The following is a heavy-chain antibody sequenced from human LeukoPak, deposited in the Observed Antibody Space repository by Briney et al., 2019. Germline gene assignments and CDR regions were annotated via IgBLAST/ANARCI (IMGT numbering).Heavy chain of an antibody. CDR2: IRSSGTTI. Sequence: PGGSLRLSCVASGLTFSDYYMRWLRQAPGKGLEWVSYIRSSGTTIHYADSVKGRFTISRDNAKNSLYLQMNSLRAEDTAVYYCARDRGAVTDVFDYWGQGTLVTVSS. V-gene: IGHV3-11*04. D-gene: IGHD6-19*01. CDR3: ARDRGAVTDVFDY. J-gene: IGHJ4*02. CDR1: GLTFSDYY.